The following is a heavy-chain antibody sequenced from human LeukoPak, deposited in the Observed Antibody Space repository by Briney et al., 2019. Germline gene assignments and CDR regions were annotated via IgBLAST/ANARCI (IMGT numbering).Heavy chain of an antibody. CDR3: ARDVYSYGPRDWYFDL. CDR2: ISGSGGST. V-gene: IGHV3-23*01. J-gene: IGHJ2*01. Sequence: GGSLRLSCAASGFTFSSYAMSWVRQAPGKGLEWVSAISGSGGSTYYADSVKGRFTISRDNAKNSLYLQMNSLRAEDTAVYYCARDVYSYGPRDWYFDLWGRGTLVTVSS. D-gene: IGHD5-18*01. CDR1: GFTFSSYA.